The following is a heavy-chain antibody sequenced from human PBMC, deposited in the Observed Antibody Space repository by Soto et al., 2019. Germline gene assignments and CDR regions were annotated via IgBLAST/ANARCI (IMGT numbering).Heavy chain of an antibody. D-gene: IGHD2-2*01. CDR3: ARWGIIVVPSATDDYYYGLDV. CDR1: GFSFSSYA. Sequence: GGSLRLSCQTSGFSFSSYAMHWVRQAPGKGLEWVAVISHAGSSKYYADSVKGRFTISRDNSQNVVFLQMNSLRAEDTAVYYCARWGIIVVPSATDDYYYGLDVWGQGTTVTVSS. V-gene: IGHV3-30-3*01. CDR2: ISHAGSSK. J-gene: IGHJ6*02.